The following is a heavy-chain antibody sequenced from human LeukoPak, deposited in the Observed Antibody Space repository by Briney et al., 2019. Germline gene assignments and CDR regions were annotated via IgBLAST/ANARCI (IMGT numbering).Heavy chain of an antibody. CDR3: ARDITWFGELLPSGMDV. J-gene: IGHJ6*02. Sequence: GASVSVSCKASGYTFTSYYMHWVRQAPGQGLEWMGIINPSGGSTSYAQKFQGRVTMTRDTSTSTVYMELSSLRSEDTAVYYCARDITWFGELLPSGMDVWGQGTTVTVSS. CDR2: INPSGGST. CDR1: GYTFTSYY. V-gene: IGHV1-46*01. D-gene: IGHD3-10*01.